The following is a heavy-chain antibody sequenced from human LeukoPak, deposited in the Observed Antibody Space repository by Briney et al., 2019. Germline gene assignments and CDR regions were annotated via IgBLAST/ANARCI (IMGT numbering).Heavy chain of an antibody. D-gene: IGHD6-19*01. Sequence: GGSLRLSCAASGFTFDDYAMHWVRQAPGKGLEWVSGISWNSGSIGYADSVKGRFTISRDNAKNSLYLQMNSLRAEDTALYHCARAGSSGWANDAFDIWGQGTMVTVSS. CDR3: ARAGSSGWANDAFDI. J-gene: IGHJ3*02. CDR1: GFTFDDYA. V-gene: IGHV3-9*01. CDR2: ISWNSGSI.